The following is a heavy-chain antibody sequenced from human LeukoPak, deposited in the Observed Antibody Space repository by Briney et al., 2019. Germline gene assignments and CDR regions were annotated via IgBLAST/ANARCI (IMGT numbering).Heavy chain of an antibody. CDR1: GFTFSDYY. D-gene: IGHD3-9*01. J-gene: IGHJ6*02. V-gene: IGHV3-11*05. CDR3: ARDHRLYDILTGYRDYYYGMDV. CDR2: ISSSSSYT. Sequence: TGGSLRLSCAASGFTFSDYYMSWIRQAPGKGLEWVSYISSSSSYTNYADSVKGRFTISRDNAKNSLYLQMNSLRAEDTAVYYCARDHRLYDILTGYRDYYYGMDVWGQGTTVTVSS.